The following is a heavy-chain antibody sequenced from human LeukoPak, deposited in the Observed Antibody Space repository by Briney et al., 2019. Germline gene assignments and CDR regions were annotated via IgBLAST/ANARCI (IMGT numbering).Heavy chain of an antibody. CDR3: ARSASMVRGVIIPSSYYYYGMDV. J-gene: IGHJ6*02. Sequence: ASVKVSCKASGYTFTGYYMHWVRQAPGQGLEWMGWINPNSGGTNYAQKFQGRVTMTRDTSISTAYMELSRLRSDDTAVYYCARSASMVRGVIIPSSYYYYGMDVRGQGTTVTVSS. CDR1: GYTFTGYY. V-gene: IGHV1-2*02. CDR2: INPNSGGT. D-gene: IGHD3-10*01.